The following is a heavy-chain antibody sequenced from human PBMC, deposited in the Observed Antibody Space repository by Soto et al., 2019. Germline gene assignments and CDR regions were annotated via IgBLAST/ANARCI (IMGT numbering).Heavy chain of an antibody. CDR3: ARDRTPYCSSTSCHSFDY. V-gene: IGHV1-18*01. J-gene: IGHJ4*02. CDR1: GYTFTSYG. D-gene: IGHD2-2*01. Sequence: ASVNVSCKASGYTFTSYGISWVRQAPGQGLEWMGWISAYNGNTNYAQKLQGRVTMTTDTSTSTAYMELRSLRSDDTAVYYCARDRTPYCSSTSCHSFDYWGQGTLVTVSS. CDR2: ISAYNGNT.